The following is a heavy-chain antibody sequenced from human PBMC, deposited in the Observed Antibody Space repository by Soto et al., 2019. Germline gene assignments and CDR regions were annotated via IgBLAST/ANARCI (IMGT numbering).Heavy chain of an antibody. Sequence: ASVKVSCKASGGTFSSYAISWVRQAPGQGLEWMGGIIPIFGTANYAQKFQGRVTITADESTSTAYMELSSLRSEDTAVYYCAIHAVNTEATTAYYYYGMDVWGQGTTVNVSS. J-gene: IGHJ6*02. CDR1: GGTFSSYA. V-gene: IGHV1-69*01. CDR2: IIPIFGTA. D-gene: IGHD4-17*01. CDR3: AIHAVNTEATTAYYYYGMDV.